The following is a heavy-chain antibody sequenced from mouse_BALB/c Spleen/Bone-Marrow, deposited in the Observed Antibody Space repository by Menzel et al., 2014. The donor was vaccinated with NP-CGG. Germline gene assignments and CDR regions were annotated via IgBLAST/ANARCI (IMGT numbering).Heavy chain of an antibody. J-gene: IGHJ2*01. CDR1: GYTFTSYA. V-gene: IGHV1-14*01. CDR3: ARPRQRRLPYYFDY. D-gene: IGHD3-2*02. CDR2: INPYNDGT. Sequence: EVQLVESGPELVKPGASVKMSCKASGYTFTSYAMHWVKQKPGQGLEWIGYINPYNDGTKYNEKFKGKATLTSDKSSSTAYMELSSLTSEDSAVYYCARPRQRRLPYYFDYWGQGTTLTVSS.